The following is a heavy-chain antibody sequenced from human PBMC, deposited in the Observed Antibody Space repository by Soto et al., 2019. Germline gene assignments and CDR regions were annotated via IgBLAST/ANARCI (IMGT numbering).Heavy chain of an antibody. CDR3: ARHAVRSSGFTDY. CDR1: GGSISSSSYY. J-gene: IGHJ4*02. V-gene: IGHV4-39*01. CDR2: IYYSGST. D-gene: IGHD6-19*01. Sequence: QLQLQESGPGLVKPSETLSVTCTVSGGSISSSSYYWGWIRQPPGKGLEWIGSIYYSGSTYYNPSLKSRLTISVDTSKNQFSLKLSSVTAADTAVYYCARHAVRSSGFTDYWGQGTLVTVSS.